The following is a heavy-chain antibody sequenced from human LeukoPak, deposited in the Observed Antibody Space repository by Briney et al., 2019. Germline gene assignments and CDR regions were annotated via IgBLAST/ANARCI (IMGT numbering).Heavy chain of an antibody. CDR2: ISTTGDRV. J-gene: IGHJ4*02. CDR3: ARDTKDY. CDR1: GFTFSSYE. D-gene: IGHD2-8*01. Sequence: WGSLRLSCVASGFTFSSYEMNWVRQAPGKGLEWISYISTTGDRVQYADSVKGRFTISRDNTKNSLYLQLNSLRAEDTAIYYCARDTKDYWGQGTLVTVSS. V-gene: IGHV3-48*03.